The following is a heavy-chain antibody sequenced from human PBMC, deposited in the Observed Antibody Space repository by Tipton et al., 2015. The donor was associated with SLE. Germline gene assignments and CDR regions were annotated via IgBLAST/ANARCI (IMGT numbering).Heavy chain of an antibody. CDR2: ISSSSSYI. V-gene: IGHV3-21*01. D-gene: IGHD6-13*01. J-gene: IGHJ3*02. CDR3: ARATDYSSSCCDAFDI. Sequence: SLRLSCAASGFTFSSYSMNWVRQAPGKGLEWVSSISSSSSYIYYADSVKGRFTISRDNAKNSLFLQMNSLRGEDTAVFYCARATDYSSSCCDAFDIWGQGTLVTVSS. CDR1: GFTFSSYS.